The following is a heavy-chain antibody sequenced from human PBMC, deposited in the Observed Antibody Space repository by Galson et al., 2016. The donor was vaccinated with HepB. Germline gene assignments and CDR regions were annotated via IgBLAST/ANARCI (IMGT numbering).Heavy chain of an antibody. V-gene: IGHV3-30*03. J-gene: IGHJ4*02. CDR1: EFTFSNYG. CDR2: DSMDGRRK. Sequence: SLRLSCAASEFTFSNYGMHWVRQAPGKGLEWVAADSMDGRRKFYADSVKGRFTISRDNSNSMLFLQMSSLRADDTAVHYCARRHEYCPPVGCSVDYWGQGTLVSVSS. CDR3: ARRHEYCPPVGCSVDY. D-gene: IGHD2/OR15-2a*01.